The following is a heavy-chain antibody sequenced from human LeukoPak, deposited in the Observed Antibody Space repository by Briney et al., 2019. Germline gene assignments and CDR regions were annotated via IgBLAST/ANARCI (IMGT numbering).Heavy chain of an antibody. J-gene: IGHJ4*02. CDR2: IYHSGST. Sequence: PSETLSLTCTVSGGSISSSSYYWGWIRQPPGKGLEWIGYIYHSGSTYYNPSLKSRVTISVDRSKNQFSLKLSSVTAADTAVYYCARGVAAAGTWPYYFDYWGQGTLVTVSS. D-gene: IGHD6-13*01. V-gene: IGHV4-30-2*01. CDR3: ARGVAAAGTWPYYFDY. CDR1: GGSISSSSYY.